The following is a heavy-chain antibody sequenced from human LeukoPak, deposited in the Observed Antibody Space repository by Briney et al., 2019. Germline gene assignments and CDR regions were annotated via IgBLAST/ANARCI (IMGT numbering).Heavy chain of an antibody. V-gene: IGHV4-31*03. Sequence: SETLSLTCTVSGGSISSGGYYWSWIRQHPGKGLEWIGYIYYSGSTYYNPSLKSRVTISVDTSKNQFSLKLSSVTAADTAVYYCASQSDSSGYYEYYFDYWGQGTLVTVSS. CDR3: ASQSDSSGYYEYYFDY. D-gene: IGHD3-22*01. J-gene: IGHJ4*02. CDR1: GGSISSGGYY. CDR2: IYYSGST.